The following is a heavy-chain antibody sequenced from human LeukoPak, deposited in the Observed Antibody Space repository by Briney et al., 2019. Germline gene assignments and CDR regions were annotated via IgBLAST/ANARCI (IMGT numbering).Heavy chain of an antibody. D-gene: IGHD6-13*01. J-gene: IGHJ4*02. CDR2: IIPIFGTA. CDR3: ARDGNRGGAPTVYSSSL. Sequence: ASVTVSCTASGGTFSSYAISWVRQAPGQGLEWMGGIIPIFGTANYAQKFQGRVTITADESTSTAYMELSSLRSEDTAVYYCARDGNRGGAPTVYSSSLWGQGTLVTVSS. CDR1: GGTFSSYA. V-gene: IGHV1-69*13.